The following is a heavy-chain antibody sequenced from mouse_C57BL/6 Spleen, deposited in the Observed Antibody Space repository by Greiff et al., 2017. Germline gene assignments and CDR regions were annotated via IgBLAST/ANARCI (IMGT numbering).Heavy chain of an antibody. Sequence: QVQLKQSGPGLVQPSQSLSITCTVSGFSFTSYGVHWFRQSPGKGLEWLGVIWRGGSTNYNAAFVSRLSITEDNSRRQVFYKMTRLPTDDAAVYYCGKNYGGYYLWFAYGGQGTLVTVSA. CDR2: IWRGGST. D-gene: IGHD2-3*01. CDR3: GKNYGGYYLWFAY. CDR1: GFSFTSYG. V-gene: IGHV2-5*01. J-gene: IGHJ3*01.